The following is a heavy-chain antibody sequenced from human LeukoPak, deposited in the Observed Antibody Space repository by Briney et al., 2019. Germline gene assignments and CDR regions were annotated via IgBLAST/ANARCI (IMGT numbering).Heavy chain of an antibody. V-gene: IGHV4-34*01. Sequence: SETLSLTCAVYGGSFSGYYWSRIRQPPGKGLEWIGEINHSGSTNYNPSLKSRVTISVDTSKNQFSLKLSSVTAADTAVYYCARVTAGYYDSSGYYYVRSYWFDPWGQGTLVTVSS. CDR2: INHSGST. D-gene: IGHD3-22*01. J-gene: IGHJ5*02. CDR3: ARVTAGYYDSSGYYYVRSYWFDP. CDR1: GGSFSGYY.